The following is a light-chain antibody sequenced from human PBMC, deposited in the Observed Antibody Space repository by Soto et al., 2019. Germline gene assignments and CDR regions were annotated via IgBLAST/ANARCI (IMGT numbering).Light chain of an antibody. J-gene: IGKJ1*01. CDR3: LQDYNSPRT. V-gene: IGKV1-6*01. CDR1: QGIRDT. CDR2: GAS. Sequence: IRMTQSPSSLSASLGDRATITCRASQGIRDTLGWYQHKPGQAPKLLIYGASTLQSGVPSRCSGSGSGTYFTLTISSLQPEDFATYYWLQDYNSPRTFGQGTKVESK.